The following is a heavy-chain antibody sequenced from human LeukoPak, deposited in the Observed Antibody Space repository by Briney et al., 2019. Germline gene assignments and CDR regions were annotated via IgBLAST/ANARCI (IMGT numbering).Heavy chain of an antibody. CDR1: GFTFSNAW. V-gene: IGHV3-15*01. CDR2: IKSKTDGGTT. J-gene: IGHJ4*02. Sequence: GGSLRLSCAASGFTFSNAWMSWVRQAPGKGLEWVGRIKSKTDGGTTDYAAPVKGRFTISRDDSKNTLYLQMNSLKTEDTAVYYCTTDSIEWSSRDYWSQGTLVTVSS. D-gene: IGHD3-3*01. CDR3: TTDSIEWSSRDY.